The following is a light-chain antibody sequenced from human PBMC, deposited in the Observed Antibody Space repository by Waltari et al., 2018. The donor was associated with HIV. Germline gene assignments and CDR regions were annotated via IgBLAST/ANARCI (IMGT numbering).Light chain of an antibody. J-gene: IGKJ4*01. V-gene: IGKV1-9*01. CDR2: ATS. CDR3: QQVNGYPLT. Sequence: DIQLPPSPSFLSASIGDRVTITCRASQNIYSYLVWYQQKPGRAPQVLIYATSTLQSGVPSRFSGSGSGTEFALTITNLQPDDFATYYCQQVNGYPLTFGGGTKVEIK. CDR1: QNIYSY.